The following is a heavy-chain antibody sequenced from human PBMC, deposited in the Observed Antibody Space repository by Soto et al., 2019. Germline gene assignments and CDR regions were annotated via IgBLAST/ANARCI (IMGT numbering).Heavy chain of an antibody. CDR3: ARGAYCSGGSCYAEGDYYYYMDV. CDR2: IIPILGIA. D-gene: IGHD2-15*01. Sequence: SVKVSCKASGGTFSSYTISWVRQAPGQGLEWMGRIIPILGIANYAQKFQGRVTITADKSTSTAYMELSSLRSEDTAVYYCARGAYCSGGSCYAEGDYYYYMDVWGKGTTVTAP. V-gene: IGHV1-69*02. J-gene: IGHJ6*03. CDR1: GGTFSSYT.